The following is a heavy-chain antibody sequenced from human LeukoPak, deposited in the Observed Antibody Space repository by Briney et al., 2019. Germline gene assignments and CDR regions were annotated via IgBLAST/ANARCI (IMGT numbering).Heavy chain of an antibody. CDR3: ARDGGSGSFT. D-gene: IGHD3-10*01. J-gene: IGHJ4*02. CDR1: GGSINGYY. CDR2: ISSSGTP. V-gene: IGHV4-4*07. Sequence: SETLSLTCTVSGGSINGYYWSWIRQPAGKGLEWSGRISSSGTPNYNPSLKSRITVSVNTSKNQFSLRLNSVTAADTAVYYCARDGGSGSFTWGQGTLVTVSS.